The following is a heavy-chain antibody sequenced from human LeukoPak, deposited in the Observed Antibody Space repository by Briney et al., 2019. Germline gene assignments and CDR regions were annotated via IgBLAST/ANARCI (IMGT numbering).Heavy chain of an antibody. D-gene: IGHD3-9*01. Sequence: ASVKVSCKASGYTFTSYGISWVRQAPGQGLEWMGWISAYNGNTNYAQKLQGRVTMTTDTSTSTAYMELRSLRSDDTAVYYCARDPYVILNGYYGGGAFDIWGQGTMVTVSS. CDR2: ISAYNGNT. J-gene: IGHJ3*02. CDR3: ARDPYVILNGYYGGGAFDI. CDR1: GYTFTSYG. V-gene: IGHV1-18*04.